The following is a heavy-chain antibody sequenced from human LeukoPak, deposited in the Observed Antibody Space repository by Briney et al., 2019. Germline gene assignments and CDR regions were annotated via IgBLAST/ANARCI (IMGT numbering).Heavy chain of an antibody. Sequence: SETLSLTCTVSGGSISSSSYYWGWIRQPPGKGLEWIGSIYYSGSTYYNPSLKSRVTISVDTSKNQFSLKLSSVTAADTAVYYCASPSIAARPVDYWGQGTLVTVSS. CDR3: ASPSIAARPVDY. J-gene: IGHJ4*02. V-gene: IGHV4-39*01. CDR1: GGSISSSSYY. CDR2: IYYSGST. D-gene: IGHD6-6*01.